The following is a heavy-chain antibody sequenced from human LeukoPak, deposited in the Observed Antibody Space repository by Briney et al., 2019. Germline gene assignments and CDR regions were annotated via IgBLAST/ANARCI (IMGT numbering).Heavy chain of an antibody. CDR2: ISSSSSYI. D-gene: IGHD6-13*01. CDR1: GFTFSSYS. Sequence: GGSLRLSCAASGFTFSSYSMNWVRQAPGKGLEWVSSISSSSSYIYYADSVKGRFTISRDNAKNSLYLQMNSLRAEDTAVYYCARYRRGGYSSSWFDYWGQGTLVTVSS. V-gene: IGHV3-21*01. J-gene: IGHJ4*02. CDR3: ARYRRGGYSSSWFDY.